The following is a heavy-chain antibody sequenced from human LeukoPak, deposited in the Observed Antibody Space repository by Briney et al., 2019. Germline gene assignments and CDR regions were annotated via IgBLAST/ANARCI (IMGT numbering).Heavy chain of an antibody. V-gene: IGHV3-30*18. CDR3: AELGITMIGGV. Sequence: GGSLRLSCAASGFTFNNYGIHWVRQAPGKGLEWVALISYDTNNKHYGESVKGRFTISRDNPRSTLYLQMNSLRAEDTAVYYCAELGITMIGGVWGKGTTVTISS. CDR1: GFTFNNYG. J-gene: IGHJ6*04. CDR2: ISYDTNNK. D-gene: IGHD3-10*02.